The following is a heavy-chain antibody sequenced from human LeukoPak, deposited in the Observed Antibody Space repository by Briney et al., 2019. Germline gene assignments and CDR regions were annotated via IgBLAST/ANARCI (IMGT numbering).Heavy chain of an antibody. J-gene: IGHJ4*02. D-gene: IGHD2-2*03. Sequence: SETLTLTCTVSGDSISSYYRSWIRQPPGKGLEWLGYIYNNEDISYNPSLKSRVTISLDTSKNQFSLKLRSVTAADTAVYYCASSMDMGNFGYWGTRTLVTVSS. CDR2: IYNNEDI. V-gene: IGHV4-59*01. CDR1: GDSISSYY. CDR3: ASSMDMGNFGY.